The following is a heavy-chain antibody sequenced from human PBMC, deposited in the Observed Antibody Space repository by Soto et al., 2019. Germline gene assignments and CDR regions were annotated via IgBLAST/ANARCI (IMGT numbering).Heavy chain of an antibody. Sequence: QVQLVQSGAEVKKPGASVNVSCKASGYTFTSYAMHWVRQAPGQRLEWMGWINAGNGNTKYSQKFQGRVTITRDTSASTAYMELSSLRSEDTAVYYCARDGAAKDSSSWPEYFQHWGQGTLVTVSS. CDR2: INAGNGNT. CDR1: GYTFTSYA. J-gene: IGHJ1*01. V-gene: IGHV1-3*01. D-gene: IGHD6-13*01. CDR3: ARDGAAKDSSSWPEYFQH.